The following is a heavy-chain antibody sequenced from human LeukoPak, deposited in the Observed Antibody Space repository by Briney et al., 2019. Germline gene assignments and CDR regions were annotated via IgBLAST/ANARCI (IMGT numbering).Heavy chain of an antibody. V-gene: IGHV4-39*07. Sequence: PSETLSLTCTVSGGSISSSGYYWGWIRQPPGKGLEWIASIYYSGSTYYNPSLKSRVTISVDTSKNQFSLKLSSVTAADTAVYYCARVFGTIYYYYMDVWGKGTTVTVSS. CDR2: IYYSGST. J-gene: IGHJ6*03. D-gene: IGHD3-3*01. CDR3: ARVFGTIYYYYMDV. CDR1: GGSISSSGYY.